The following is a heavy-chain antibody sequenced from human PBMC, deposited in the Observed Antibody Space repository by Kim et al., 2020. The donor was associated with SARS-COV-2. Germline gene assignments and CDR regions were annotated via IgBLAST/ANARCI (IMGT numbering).Heavy chain of an antibody. J-gene: IGHJ6*02. CDR1: GFTFSSYG. CDR2: ISYDGSNK. CDR3: AKEGNGYSSSWQGGYYYYGMDV. V-gene: IGHV3-30*18. D-gene: IGHD6-13*01. Sequence: GGSLRLSCAASGFTFSSYGMHWVRQAPGKGLEWVAVISYDGSNKYYADSVKGRFTISRDNSKNTLYLQMNSLRAEDTAVYYCAKEGNGYSSSWQGGYYYYGMDVWGQGTTVTVSS.